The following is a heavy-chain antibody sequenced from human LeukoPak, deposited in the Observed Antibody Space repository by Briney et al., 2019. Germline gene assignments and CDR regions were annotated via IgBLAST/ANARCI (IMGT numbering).Heavy chain of an antibody. V-gene: IGHV4-59*08. CDR1: DGSIRNYY. J-gene: IGHJ4*02. CDR3: ARHGGGYSFDY. Sequence: SETLSLTCSVSDGSIRNYYWSWIRQPPGKGLEWIGYIYNSGSTNYNPSLKSRVTISVDTSKNQFSLKLSSVTAADTAVYYCARHGGGYSFDYWGQGTLVTVSS. D-gene: IGHD5-24*01. CDR2: IYNSGST.